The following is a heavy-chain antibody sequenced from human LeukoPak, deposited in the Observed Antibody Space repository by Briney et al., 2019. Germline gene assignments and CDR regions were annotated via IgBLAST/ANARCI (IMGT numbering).Heavy chain of an antibody. CDR1: GGSISSYY. CDR2: IYTSGST. V-gene: IGHV4-4*07. D-gene: IGHD6-13*01. Sequence: SETLSLTCTVSGGSISSYYWSWIRQPAGKGLEWIGRIYTSGSTNYNPSLKSRVTMSVDTSKNQFSLKLSSVTAADTAVSYCARDVSFEQLGNWFDPWGQGTLVTVSS. J-gene: IGHJ5*02. CDR3: ARDVSFEQLGNWFDP.